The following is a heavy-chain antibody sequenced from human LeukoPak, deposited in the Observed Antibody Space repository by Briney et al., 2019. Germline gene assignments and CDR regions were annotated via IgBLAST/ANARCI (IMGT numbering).Heavy chain of an antibody. Sequence: PSETLSLTRGVSGGSIRSTNWWSWVRQPPGQGLEWIGEISLSGQTNFNPSLNRRATMSLDESRNQLSLKLTSVTAADTAIYYCSRESGAFCPFGYWGQGTLVIVPP. V-gene: IGHV4/OR15-8*02. CDR2: ISLSGQT. J-gene: IGHJ4*02. D-gene: IGHD1-26*01. CDR1: GGSIRSTNW. CDR3: SRESGAFCPFGY.